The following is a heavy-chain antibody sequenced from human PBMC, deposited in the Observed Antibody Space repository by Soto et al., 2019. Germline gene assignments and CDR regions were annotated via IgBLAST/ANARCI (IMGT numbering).Heavy chain of an antibody. CDR3: ATRYSYVHF. D-gene: IGHD5-18*01. CDR2: INPNSGDT. Sequence: ASVKVSCKASGYAFTGYYIHWVRQAPGQGLEWMGWINPNSGDTNYAQKFQGRVTMTRDTSFSTAYMELSSLRSDDTAVYYCATRYSYVHFWGQGTLVTVSS. J-gene: IGHJ4*02. V-gene: IGHV1-2*02. CDR1: GYAFTGYY.